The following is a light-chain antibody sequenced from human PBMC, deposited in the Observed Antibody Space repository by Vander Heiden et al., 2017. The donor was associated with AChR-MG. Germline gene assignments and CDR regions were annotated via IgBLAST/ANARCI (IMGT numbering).Light chain of an antibody. Sequence: EIVLTPSPGPLSLSPGERATLSCRASQSVSSSYLAWYQQKPGQAPRLLIYGASSRATGIPDRFSGSGSGTDVTLTISRLEPEDFAVYYCQQYGSSPPEWTFGQGTKVEIK. J-gene: IGKJ1*01. CDR1: QSVSSSY. V-gene: IGKV3-20*01. CDR2: GAS. CDR3: QQYGSSPPEWT.